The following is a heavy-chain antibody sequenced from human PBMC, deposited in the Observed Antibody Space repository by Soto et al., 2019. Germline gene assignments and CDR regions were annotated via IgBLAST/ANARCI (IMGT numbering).Heavy chain of an antibody. D-gene: IGHD3-22*01. Sequence: SETLSLTCAVYGGSFSGCYWNWLRQPPGKGLEWIGEINHGGSTNSKPSLKSRVTISLDTSKNQFSLRLNSVTAADTAMYDCARSSYYDKSGYYIRRKAAFDICGQGTRVTGS. CDR2: INHGGST. CDR1: GGSFSGCY. CDR3: ARSSYYDKSGYYIRRKAAFDI. V-gene: IGHV4-34*01. J-gene: IGHJ3*02.